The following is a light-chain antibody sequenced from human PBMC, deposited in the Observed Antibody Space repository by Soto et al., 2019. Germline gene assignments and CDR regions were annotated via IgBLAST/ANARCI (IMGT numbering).Light chain of an antibody. CDR2: DAS. CDR3: QQRTNWSWT. V-gene: IGKV3-11*01. J-gene: IGKJ1*01. CDR1: QNVRFY. Sequence: EIVLTQSPATLSLSPGERATLSCRASQNVRFYLAWYQQKPGQTPRLLIYDASKRASGIPARVSGSGSGTDFTLTISSREPEYFAVYYCQQRTNWSWTFGRGTKVEVK.